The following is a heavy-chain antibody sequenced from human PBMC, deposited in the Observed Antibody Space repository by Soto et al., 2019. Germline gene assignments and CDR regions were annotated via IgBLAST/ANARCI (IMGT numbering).Heavy chain of an antibody. CDR1: GGSLSSYY. D-gene: IGHD3-22*01. CDR2: IYYSGST. Sequence: SETLSLTCTVSGGSLSSYYLSWIRQPPGKGLEWIGYIYYSGSTNYNPSLKSRVTISVDTSKNQFSLKLSSVTAADTAVYYCAGSYYYDSIADYWGQGTLVTVSS. CDR3: AGSYYYDSIADY. J-gene: IGHJ4*02. V-gene: IGHV4-59*01.